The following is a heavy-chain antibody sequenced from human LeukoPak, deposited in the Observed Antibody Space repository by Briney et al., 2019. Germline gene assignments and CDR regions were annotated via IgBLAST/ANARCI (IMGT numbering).Heavy chain of an antibody. J-gene: IGHJ4*02. Sequence: GGSLRLSCEASGFTFSTFAMIWVRQPPGKGLEWVSAISGSGGSTYYADSVKGRFTISRDNSKNTLYLQMNSLRAEDTAVYYCAKDSSLLWFGEFPNLFDYWGQGTLVTVSS. D-gene: IGHD3-10*01. CDR3: AKDSSLLWFGEFPNLFDY. CDR1: GFTFSTFA. V-gene: IGHV3-23*01. CDR2: ISGSGGST.